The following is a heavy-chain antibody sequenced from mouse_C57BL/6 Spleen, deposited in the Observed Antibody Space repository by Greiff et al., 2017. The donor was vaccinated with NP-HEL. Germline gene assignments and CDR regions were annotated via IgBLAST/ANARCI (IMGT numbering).Heavy chain of an antibody. Sequence: QVQLKQPGAELVMPGASVKLSCKASGYTFTSYWMHWVKQRPGQGLEWIGEIDPSDSYTNYNQKFKGKSTLTVEKSSSTAYMQLSSLTSEDSAVYYCARVWALTGTYFDYWGQGTTLTVSS. J-gene: IGHJ2*01. V-gene: IGHV1-69*01. CDR1: GYTFTSYW. D-gene: IGHD4-1*01. CDR2: IDPSDSYT. CDR3: ARVWALTGTYFDY.